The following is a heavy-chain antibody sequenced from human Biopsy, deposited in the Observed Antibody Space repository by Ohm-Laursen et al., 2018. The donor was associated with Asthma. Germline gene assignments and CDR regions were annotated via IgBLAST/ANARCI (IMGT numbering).Heavy chain of an antibody. V-gene: IGHV3-30*03. D-gene: IGHD3-16*02. J-gene: IGHJ4*02. CDR1: GFTFSSYG. CDR3: ARDLPPTNHLGELSEGFDY. Sequence: SLRLSCAASGFTFSSYGMHWVRQAPGKGLEWVAVISYDGSYKYYADSVKGRFTNSRDNSKNTLYLQMNSLRAEDTAVYYCARDLPPTNHLGELSEGFDYWGQGTLVTVSS. CDR2: ISYDGSYK.